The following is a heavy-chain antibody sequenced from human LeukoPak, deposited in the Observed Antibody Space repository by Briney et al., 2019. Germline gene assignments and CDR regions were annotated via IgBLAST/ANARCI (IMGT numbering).Heavy chain of an antibody. D-gene: IGHD1-14*01. CDR1: GFALSGYV. Sequence: PGGSLRLSCVASGFALSGYVMHWVRQAPGKGPESVSAITPDGDTTYYANSVKGRFIISRDNSKNTLYLQMGSMTSDDMAVYYCARENPRGASDNWGQGTLLTVSS. V-gene: IGHV3-64*01. CDR3: ARENPRGASDN. CDR2: ITPDGDTT. J-gene: IGHJ4*02.